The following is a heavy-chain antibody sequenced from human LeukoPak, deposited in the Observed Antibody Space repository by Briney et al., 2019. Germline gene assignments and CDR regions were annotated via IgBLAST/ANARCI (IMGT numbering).Heavy chain of an antibody. J-gene: IGHJ4*02. CDR3: ARSPEDSSGWYFDY. V-gene: IGHV5-51*01. CDR2: IYPGDSDT. Sequence: GESLKISCKGSGYSFTSYWIGWVRQMPGKGLEWMGIIYPGDSDTRYSPSFQGQVTISADKSISTAYLQWSSLKASDTAMYYCARSPEDSSGWYFDYWAREPWSPSPQ. CDR1: GYSFTSYW. D-gene: IGHD6-19*01.